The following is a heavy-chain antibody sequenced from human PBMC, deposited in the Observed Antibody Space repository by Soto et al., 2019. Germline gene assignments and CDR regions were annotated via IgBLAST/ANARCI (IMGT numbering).Heavy chain of an antibody. V-gene: IGHV4-4*07. CDR1: GGSISNYY. CDR3: AREGHYDFWSGYYVPWCFDP. D-gene: IGHD3-3*01. CDR2: IYTTGYT. J-gene: IGHJ5*02. Sequence: PSETLSLTCSVSGGSISNYYWTWIRQPAGRGLEWIGRIYTTGYTNYNPSLKSRLTMSVDTSKNQFSLTLTSVTAADTAVYYCAREGHYDFWSGYYVPWCFDPWGQGILVTVSS.